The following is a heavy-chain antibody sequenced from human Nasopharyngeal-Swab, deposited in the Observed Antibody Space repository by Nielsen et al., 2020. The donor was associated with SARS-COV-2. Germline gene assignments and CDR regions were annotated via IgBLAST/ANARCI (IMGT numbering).Heavy chain of an antibody. V-gene: IGHV3-49*04. J-gene: IGHJ6*03. CDR1: GLNFGYFA. CDR2: ISSKVHGGTT. CDR3: ASQTSFFDSTGTFYYYYMDV. D-gene: IGHD3-22*01. Sequence: GGSLRLSCRLSGLNFGYFAIHWVRQVPGKGLQWVGFISSKVHGGTTEYAASVKGRFIISRDDSKTIAYLQLNSLETEDTAVYYCASQTSFFDSTGTFYYYYMDVWGTGTTVTVSS.